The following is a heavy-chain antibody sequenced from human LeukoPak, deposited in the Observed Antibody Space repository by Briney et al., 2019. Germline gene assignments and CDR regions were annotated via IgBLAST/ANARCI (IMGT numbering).Heavy chain of an antibody. CDR1: GCTFSSYG. V-gene: IGHV3-30*03. CDR2: ISYDGSNK. D-gene: IGHD6-19*01. CDR3: ARGAVAGNWPGAFDI. J-gene: IGHJ3*02. Sequence: TGGSLRLSCAASGCTFSSYGMHWVRQAPGKGLEWVAVISYDGSNKYYADSVKGRFTISRDNSKNTLYLQMNSLRTEDTAVYYCARGAVAGNWPGAFDIWGQGTMVTVSS.